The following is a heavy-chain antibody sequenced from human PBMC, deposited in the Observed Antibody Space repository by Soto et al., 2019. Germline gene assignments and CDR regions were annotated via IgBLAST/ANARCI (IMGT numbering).Heavy chain of an antibody. V-gene: IGHV1-3*01. CDR3: ARSFYGATSYYYYYMDV. Sequence: ASVKVSCKASGYTFTSYAMHWVRQAPGQRLEWMGWINAGNGNTKYSQKFQGRVTITRDTSASTAYMELSSLRSEDTAVYYCARSFYGATSYYYYYMDVWGKGTTVTVSS. D-gene: IGHD4-17*01. CDR1: GYTFTSYA. J-gene: IGHJ6*03. CDR2: INAGNGNT.